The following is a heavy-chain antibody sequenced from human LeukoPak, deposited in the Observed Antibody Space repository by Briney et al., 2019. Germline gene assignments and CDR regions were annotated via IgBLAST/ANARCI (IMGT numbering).Heavy chain of an antibody. D-gene: IGHD1-26*01. CDR2: IIYTGGST. CDR1: GLTFGSYD. CDR3: ATSRPRKFPGTYVARDALDV. Sequence: GGSLRLSCAASGLTFGSYDMTWVRQAPGNGLEWVSAIIYTGGSTYYADSVKGRFTTSRDNSKNTLFLQVSSLRAEDTAVYYCATSRPRKFPGTYVARDALDVWGQGTMVTVSS. J-gene: IGHJ3*01. V-gene: IGHV3-23*01.